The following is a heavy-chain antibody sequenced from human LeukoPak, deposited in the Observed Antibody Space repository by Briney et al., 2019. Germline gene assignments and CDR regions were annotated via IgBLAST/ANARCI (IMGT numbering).Heavy chain of an antibody. CDR2: ISGSGGST. CDR3: AKVATDYYDSSGYFGAHKYYFDY. CDR1: VFTFRSYS. J-gene: IGHJ4*02. D-gene: IGHD3-22*01. V-gene: IGHV3-23*01. Sequence: AGESLRLSCAASVFTFRSYSMSWVREAPWKGLEWVSAISGSGGSTYYADSVKGRFTISRDNTKNTLYLQMNSLRAEDTAVYYCAKVATDYYDSSGYFGAHKYYFDYWGQGTLVTVSS.